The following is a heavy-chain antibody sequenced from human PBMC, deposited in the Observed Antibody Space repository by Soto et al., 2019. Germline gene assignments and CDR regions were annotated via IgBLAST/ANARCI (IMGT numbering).Heavy chain of an antibody. CDR2: ISYDGSNK. CDR1: GFTFSSYG. D-gene: IGHD5-18*01. CDR3: AKDLSGRLGYSYGSLFDY. J-gene: IGHJ4*02. Sequence: QVQLVESRGGVVQPGRSLRLSCAASGFTFSSYGMHWVRQAPGKGLEWVAVISYDGSNKYYADSVKGRFTISRDNSKNTLYLQMNSLRAEDTAVYYCAKDLSGRLGYSYGSLFDYWGQGTLVTVSS. V-gene: IGHV3-30*18.